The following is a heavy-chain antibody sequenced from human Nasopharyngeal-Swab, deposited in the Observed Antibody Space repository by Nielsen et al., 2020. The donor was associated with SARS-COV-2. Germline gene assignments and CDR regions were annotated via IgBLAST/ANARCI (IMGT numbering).Heavy chain of an antibody. Sequence: GESLKISCAASGFTFSDYYMAWIRQAPGKGLEWVSYISTSGRSTDSADSVKGRFTISRDNAKNSLYLQMNSLRAEDTAVYYCARDFGFCSSTSCSLLTFDYWGQGTLVTVSS. CDR2: ISTSGRST. V-gene: IGHV3-11*04. CDR1: GFTFSDYY. J-gene: IGHJ4*02. D-gene: IGHD2-2*01. CDR3: ARDFGFCSSTSCSLLTFDY.